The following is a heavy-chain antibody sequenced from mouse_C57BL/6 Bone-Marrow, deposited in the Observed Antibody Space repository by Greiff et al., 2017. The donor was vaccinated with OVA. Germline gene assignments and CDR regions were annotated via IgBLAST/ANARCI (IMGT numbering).Heavy chain of an antibody. CDR1: GYTFTSYW. CDR2: ISPGSGST. Sequence: QVQLQQPGADLVKPGASVKMSCKASGYTFTSYWITWVQQRPGQGLEWIGDISPGSGSTYYHDKFKSKATLTVDTSSSTPYMQLSSLTSEDTAVYYCARLWDGCPFAYWGQGTLVTVSA. V-gene: IGHV1-55*01. J-gene: IGHJ3*01. CDR3: ARLWDGCPFAY. D-gene: IGHD4-1*01.